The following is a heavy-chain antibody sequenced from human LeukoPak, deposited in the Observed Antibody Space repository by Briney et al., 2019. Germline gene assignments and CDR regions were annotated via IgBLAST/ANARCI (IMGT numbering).Heavy chain of an antibody. V-gene: IGHV3-48*03. Sequence: GGSLRLSCAASGSTFSSYEMNWVRQAPGKGLAWISCISSSGSTMYYADSVKGRFTISRDNAKNSLYLQMNSLRAEDTAVYYCARPSITLVRGELVYYFDYWGQGTLVTVSS. CDR2: ISSSGSTM. CDR3: ARPSITLVRGELVYYFDY. J-gene: IGHJ4*02. CDR1: GSTFSSYE. D-gene: IGHD3-10*01.